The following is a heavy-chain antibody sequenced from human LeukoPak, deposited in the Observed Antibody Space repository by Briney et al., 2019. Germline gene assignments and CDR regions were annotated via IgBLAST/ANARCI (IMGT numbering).Heavy chain of an antibody. Sequence: GRSLRLSCAASGFTFSSYGMHWVRQAPGKGLEWVAVISYDGSNKYYADSVKGRFTISRDNSKNTLYLQMNSLRAEDTAVYYCAKDKYGSGSYYRPYPIDYWGQGTLVTVSS. CDR2: ISYDGSNK. D-gene: IGHD3-10*01. J-gene: IGHJ4*02. V-gene: IGHV3-30*18. CDR3: AKDKYGSGSYYRPYPIDY. CDR1: GFTFSSYG.